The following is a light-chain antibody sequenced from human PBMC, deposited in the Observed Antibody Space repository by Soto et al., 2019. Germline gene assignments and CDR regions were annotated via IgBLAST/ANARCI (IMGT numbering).Light chain of an antibody. CDR2: MAS. CDR3: RQPLRSPWP. CDR1: QSLLNRSGYNY. Sequence: DVVLTQSPLSLPVTPGEPASISCSSSQSLLNRSGYNYLDWYLQKPVQSPQILIYMASNRASGVHDRLSRSGSGTDFTQNSSRGEAEDVGVYYCRQPLRSPWPVGQGTKVQI. J-gene: IGKJ1*01. V-gene: IGKV2-28*01.